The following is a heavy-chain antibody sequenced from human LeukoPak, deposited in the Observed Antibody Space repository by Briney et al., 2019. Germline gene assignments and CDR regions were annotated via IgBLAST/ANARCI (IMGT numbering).Heavy chain of an antibody. V-gene: IGHV1-18*01. Sequence: ASVKVSCKASGYTFTSYGISWVPQAPGQGLEWMGWISAYNGNTNYAQKLQGRVTMTTDTSTSTAYMELRSLRSDDTAVYYCAKGTQYYESSRYYFFDYWGQGTLVTVSS. CDR3: AKGTQYYESSRYYFFDY. CDR1: GYTFTSYG. D-gene: IGHD3-22*01. CDR2: ISAYNGNT. J-gene: IGHJ4*02.